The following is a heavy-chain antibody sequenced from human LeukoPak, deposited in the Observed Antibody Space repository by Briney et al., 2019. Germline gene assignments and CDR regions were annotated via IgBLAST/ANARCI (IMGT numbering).Heavy chain of an antibody. CDR2: LYRDGNT. CDR1: GFTVITND. Sequence: GGSLRLSCAASGFTVITNDMTWVRQAPGKGLDWVSVLYRDGNTKYADSVQGRFTISRDNSKNTLYLEMNSLRPDDTAVYYCARERTDFDYWGQGTLVTVSS. J-gene: IGHJ4*02. CDR3: ARERTDFDY. V-gene: IGHV3-53*01.